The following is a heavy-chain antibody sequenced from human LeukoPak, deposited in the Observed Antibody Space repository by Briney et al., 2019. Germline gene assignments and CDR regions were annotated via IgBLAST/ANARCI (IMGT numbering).Heavy chain of an antibody. Sequence: GGSLRLSCAASAFTFSSYSMNWVRQAPGKGLEWVSYISSTTTTIYYADSVKGRFTISRDNANNSLYLQMNSLRAEDTAVYYCARDYYDSSSSPFDYWGQGTLVTVSS. CDR3: ARDYYDSSSSPFDY. CDR2: ISSTTTTI. D-gene: IGHD3-22*01. CDR1: AFTFSSYS. J-gene: IGHJ4*02. V-gene: IGHV3-48*01.